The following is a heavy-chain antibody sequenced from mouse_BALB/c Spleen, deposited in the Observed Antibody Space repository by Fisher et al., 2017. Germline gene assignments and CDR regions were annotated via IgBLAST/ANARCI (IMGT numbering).Heavy chain of an antibody. J-gene: IGHJ4*01. V-gene: IGHV14-2*02. CDR3: ARGAAMDY. Sequence: KFKGKATITADTSSNTAYLQLSSLTSEDTAVYYCARGAAMDYWGQGTSVTVSS.